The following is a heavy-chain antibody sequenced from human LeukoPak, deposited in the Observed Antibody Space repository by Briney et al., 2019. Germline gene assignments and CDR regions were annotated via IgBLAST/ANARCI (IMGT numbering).Heavy chain of an antibody. D-gene: IGHD2-15*01. Sequence: SETLSLTCTVSGGSISSYYWSWIRQPPGKGLEWIGYIYYSGSTNYNPSLKSRGTISVDTSKKQISLKLRSVTAADTAVYYCAVHRTVKYCSGGSCYSDARLADYWGQGTLVTVSS. CDR2: IYYSGST. J-gene: IGHJ4*02. V-gene: IGHV4-59*12. CDR3: AVHRTVKYCSGGSCYSDARLADY. CDR1: GGSISSYY.